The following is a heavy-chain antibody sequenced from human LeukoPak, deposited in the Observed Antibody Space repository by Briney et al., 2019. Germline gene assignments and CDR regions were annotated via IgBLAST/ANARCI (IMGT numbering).Heavy chain of an antibody. CDR3: ARAIWFGELFDWFDP. J-gene: IGHJ5*02. V-gene: IGHV3-30*04. D-gene: IGHD3-10*01. CDR1: GFTFSSYA. CDR2: ISYDGSNK. Sequence: PERSLRLSCAASGFTFSSYAMHWVRQAPGKGLEWVAVISYDGSNKYYADSVKGRFTISRDNSKNTLYLQMNSLRAEDTAVYYCARAIWFGELFDWFDPWGQGTLVTVFS.